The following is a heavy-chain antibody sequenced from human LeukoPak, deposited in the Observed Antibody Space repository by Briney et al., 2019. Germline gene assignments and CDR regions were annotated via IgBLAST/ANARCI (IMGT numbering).Heavy chain of an antibody. Sequence: ASVKVSCKASGYTFTGYYMHWVRQAPGQGLEWMGWINPNSGGTNYAQKFQGRVTMTRDTSISTAYMELSRLRSDDTTVYYCARLIAQGDYYDSSGLDYWGQGTLVTVSS. CDR1: GYTFTGYY. CDR3: ARLIAQGDYYDSSGLDY. V-gene: IGHV1-2*02. J-gene: IGHJ4*02. CDR2: INPNSGGT. D-gene: IGHD3-22*01.